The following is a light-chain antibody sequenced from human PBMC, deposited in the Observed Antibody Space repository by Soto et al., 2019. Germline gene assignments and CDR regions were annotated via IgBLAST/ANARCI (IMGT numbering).Light chain of an antibody. CDR3: HQRSNWPLT. CDR2: DAS. J-gene: IGKJ4*01. V-gene: IGKV3-11*01. CDR1: QSVFSS. Sequence: EIVLTQSPVTLSLSPGERATLSCRASQSVFSSLAWYQQKPGQAPRLLIYDASTRATAIPARFRGSGSGTDVALTIGSLEPEDFAVYYCHQRSNWPLTFGGGTKVEIK.